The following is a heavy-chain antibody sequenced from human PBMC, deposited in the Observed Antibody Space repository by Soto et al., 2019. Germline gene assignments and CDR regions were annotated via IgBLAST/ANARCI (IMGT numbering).Heavy chain of an antibody. V-gene: IGHV4-4*07. CDR2: IYTSGTT. CDR3: AGKGASGFGMDV. D-gene: IGHD1-26*01. Sequence: SETLSLTCNVSGGSIRSNYWSCIRQRAGKALEWIGRIYTSGTTNYNPSLKSRATMLVDTSKNQFSLILSYVTAADTAVYYCAGKGASGFGMDVWGQGTTVPVSS. CDR1: GGSIRSNY. J-gene: IGHJ6*02.